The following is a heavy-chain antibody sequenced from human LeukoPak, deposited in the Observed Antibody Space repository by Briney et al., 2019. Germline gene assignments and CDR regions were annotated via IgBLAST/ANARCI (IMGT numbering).Heavy chain of an antibody. CDR2: INWNGGST. D-gene: IGHD2-15*01. V-gene: IGHV3-20*04. Sequence: GGSLRLSCAASGFTFDDYGMSWVRQAPGKGLEWVSGINWNGGSTGYADSVKGRFTISRDNAKNSLYLQMNSLRAEDTALYYCARVPAYGSGGSCYSFDYWGQGTLVTVSP. CDR1: GFTFDDYG. J-gene: IGHJ4*02. CDR3: ARVPAYGSGGSCYSFDY.